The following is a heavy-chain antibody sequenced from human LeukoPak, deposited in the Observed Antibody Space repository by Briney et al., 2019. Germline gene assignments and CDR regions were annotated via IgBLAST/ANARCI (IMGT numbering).Heavy chain of an antibody. J-gene: IGHJ3*02. Sequence: PSETLSLTCTVSGGSISSYYWSWIRQPPGKGLEWIGYIYYSGSTNYNPSLKSRVTISVDTSKNQFSLKLSSVTAADTAVYYCASSRGYSYVRDAFDIWGQGTMVTVSS. CDR3: ASSRGYSYVRDAFDI. D-gene: IGHD5-18*01. CDR1: GGSISSYY. CDR2: IYYSGST. V-gene: IGHV4-59*01.